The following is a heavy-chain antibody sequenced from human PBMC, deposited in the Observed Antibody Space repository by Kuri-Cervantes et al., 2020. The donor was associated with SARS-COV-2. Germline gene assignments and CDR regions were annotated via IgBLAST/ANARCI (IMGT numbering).Heavy chain of an antibody. V-gene: IGHV4-59*01. Sequence: ESLKISCTVSGGSISSYYWSWIRQPPGKGLEWIGYIYYSGSTNYNPSLKSRVTISVDTSKNQFSLKLSSVTAADTAVYYCARAYSGSYLDAFDIWGQGTMVTVSS. CDR1: GGSISSYY. J-gene: IGHJ3*02. CDR2: IYYSGST. D-gene: IGHD1-26*01. CDR3: ARAYSGSYLDAFDI.